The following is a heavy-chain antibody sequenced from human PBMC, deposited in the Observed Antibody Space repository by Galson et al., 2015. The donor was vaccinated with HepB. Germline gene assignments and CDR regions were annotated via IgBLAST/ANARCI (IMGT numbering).Heavy chain of an antibody. D-gene: IGHD1-1*01. CDR3: ARSAADWNDGRYYKDHQHYMDI. V-gene: IGHV3-33*05. CDR1: GFTFRNYA. Sequence: SLRLSCAASGFTFRNYAMHWVRQAPGKGLEWVAFISFDGGRKHFGDSVKGRFTIPRDNSKNTLSLHMHSLRIEDTGLYYCARSAADWNDGRYYKDHQHYMDIWGSGTTVTVS. CDR2: ISFDGGRK. J-gene: IGHJ6*03.